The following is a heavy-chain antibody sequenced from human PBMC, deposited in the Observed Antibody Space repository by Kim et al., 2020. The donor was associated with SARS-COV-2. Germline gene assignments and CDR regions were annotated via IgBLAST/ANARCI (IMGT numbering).Heavy chain of an antibody. D-gene: IGHD3-16*01. CDR2: INRNSDST. CDR1: GFTFGDYG. V-gene: IGHV3-20*01. Sequence: GGSLRLSCAASGFTFGDYGMSWVRQAPGKGLEWVSGINRNSDSTGYADSVKGRLTISRDNAKNSLYLQMNSLRADDTALYHCVRGYAGGPFDYWGKGTLV. CDR3: VRGYAGGPFDY. J-gene: IGHJ4*02.